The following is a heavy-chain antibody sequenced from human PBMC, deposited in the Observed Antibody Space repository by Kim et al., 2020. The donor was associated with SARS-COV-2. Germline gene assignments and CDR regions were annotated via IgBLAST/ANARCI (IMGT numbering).Heavy chain of an antibody. V-gene: IGHV3-9*01. CDR3: AKVRYSGYDLRSYGMDV. Sequence: GGSLRLSCAASGFTFGDYDMNWVRQAPGKGLEWVSGISWDSGSICAADSLKGRFTISSDNAKNSLYLQMNSLRDEDAALYYCAKVRYSGYDLRSYGMDVWGQGTTVTVSS. CDR1: GFTFGDYD. D-gene: IGHD5-12*01. J-gene: IGHJ6*02. CDR2: ISWDSGSI.